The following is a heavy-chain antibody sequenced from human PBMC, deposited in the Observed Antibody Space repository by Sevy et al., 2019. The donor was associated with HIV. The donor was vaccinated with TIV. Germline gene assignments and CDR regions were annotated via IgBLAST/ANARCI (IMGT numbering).Heavy chain of an antibody. D-gene: IGHD2-15*01. CDR2: ISYDGSNK. J-gene: IGHJ4*02. V-gene: IGHV3-30-3*01. CDR1: GFTFSSYA. Sequence: GGSLRLSCAASGFTFSSYAMHWVRQAPGKGLEWVAVISYDGSNKYYADSVKGRFPISRDNSKNTLYLQMNSLRAEDTAVYYCASEHPSSICRGGSCYPDGYFDYWGQGTLVTVSS. CDR3: ASEHPSSICRGGSCYPDGYFDY.